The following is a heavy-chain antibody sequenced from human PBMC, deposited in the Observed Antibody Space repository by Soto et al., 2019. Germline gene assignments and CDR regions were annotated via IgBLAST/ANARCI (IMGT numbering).Heavy chain of an antibody. CDR1: GYTFTSYD. V-gene: IGHV1-8*01. CDR3: ARRAETNGWNGFGADKYYFDF. CDR2: MNPNTGNS. J-gene: IGHJ4*02. D-gene: IGHD1-1*01. Sequence: QVPLVQSGAEVRKPGASVKVSCEASGYTFTSYDIYWVRQATGQGLEWMGWMNPNTGNSGYAQKFQGRVTMTSDTSISTAHMELSSLRSEDTAVYYCARRAETNGWNGFGADKYYFDFWGQGNLVTVSS.